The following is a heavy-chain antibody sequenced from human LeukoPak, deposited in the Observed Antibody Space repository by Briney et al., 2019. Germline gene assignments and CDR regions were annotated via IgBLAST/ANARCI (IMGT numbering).Heavy chain of an antibody. CDR3: ARDYGRSRDYGMDV. CDR1: GFTFSNYW. J-gene: IGHJ6*02. D-gene: IGHD3-10*01. CDR2: INSDGSST. V-gene: IGHV3-74*01. Sequence: GGSLKLSCAASGFTFSNYWMHWVRQAPGKGLVWVSRINSDGSSTTYADSVKGRFTISRDNAKNTLYLQMNSLRAEDTAVYYCARDYGRSRDYGMDVWGQGTTVTVSS.